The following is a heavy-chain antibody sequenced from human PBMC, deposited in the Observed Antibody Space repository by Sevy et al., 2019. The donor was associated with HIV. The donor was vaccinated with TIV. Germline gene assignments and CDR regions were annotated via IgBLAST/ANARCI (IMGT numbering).Heavy chain of an antibody. D-gene: IGHD3-22*01. CDR3: AKDLTRDSSGYYDPIYYYGMDV. J-gene: IGHJ6*02. Sequence: GESLKISCAASGFTFSSYGMHWVRQAPGKGLEWVAVISYDGSNKYYADSVKGRFTISRDNSKNTLYLQMNSLRAEDTAGYYCAKDLTRDSSGYYDPIYYYGMDVWGQGTTVTVSS. CDR1: GFTFSSYG. CDR2: ISYDGSNK. V-gene: IGHV3-30*18.